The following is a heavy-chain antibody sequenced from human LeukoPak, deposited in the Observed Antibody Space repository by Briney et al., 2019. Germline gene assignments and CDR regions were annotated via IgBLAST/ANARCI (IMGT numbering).Heavy chain of an antibody. J-gene: IGHJ4*02. D-gene: IGHD4-17*01. CDR1: GGSFSGYY. Sequence: PSETLSLTCAVYGGSFSGYYWSWIRQPPGKGLEWIGEINHSGSTNYNPSLKSRVTISVDTSKNQFSLKLSSVTAADTAVYYCARGRGAATVTTFDYWGQGTLVTVSS. V-gene: IGHV4-34*01. CDR3: ARGRGAATVTTFDY. CDR2: INHSGST.